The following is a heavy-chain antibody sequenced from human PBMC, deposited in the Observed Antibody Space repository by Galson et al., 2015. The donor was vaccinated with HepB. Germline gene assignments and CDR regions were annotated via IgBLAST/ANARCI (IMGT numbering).Heavy chain of an antibody. J-gene: IGHJ4*02. CDR2: ILYDGSSK. CDR1: GFAFSSYG. V-gene: IGHV3-30*19. D-gene: IGHD1-26*01. CDR3: ARERSGTYYFEY. Sequence: SLRLSCAASGFAFSSYGMHWVRQALGKGLEWVAVILYDGSSKYYADSVKGRFTIARDNSKNTLYFQMNSLRCDDTAVYYCARERSGTYYFEYWGQGTLVTVSS.